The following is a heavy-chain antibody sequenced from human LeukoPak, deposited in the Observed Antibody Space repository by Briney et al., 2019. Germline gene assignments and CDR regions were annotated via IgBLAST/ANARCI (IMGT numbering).Heavy chain of an antibody. CDR2: IKQDGSEK. CDR3: ARYSGSYYAFDI. J-gene: IGHJ3*02. V-gene: IGHV3-7*02. D-gene: IGHD1-26*01. Sequence: PGGSLRLSCTASGFTFNNYWMTWVRQAPGKGLKWVANIKQDGSEKYYVDSVKGRFTISRDNAKNSLYLQMISLRAGDTAVYYCARYSGSYYAFDIWGQGTMVTVSS. CDR1: GFTFNNYW.